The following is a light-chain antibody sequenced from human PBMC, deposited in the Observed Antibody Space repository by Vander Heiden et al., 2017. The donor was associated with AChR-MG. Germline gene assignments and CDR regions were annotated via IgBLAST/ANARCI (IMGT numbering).Light chain of an antibody. J-gene: IGLJ1*01. CDR3: CSYAGKGV. Sequence: QSALTQPASVSGSPGQSITISCTGTSSDVGSYNLVSWDQQHPGKAPKLMIYEVSKRPSGVSNRFSGSKSGNTASLTISGLQAEDEADYYCCSYAGKGVFGTGTKVTVL. CDR1: SSDVGSYNL. CDR2: EVS. V-gene: IGLV2-23*02.